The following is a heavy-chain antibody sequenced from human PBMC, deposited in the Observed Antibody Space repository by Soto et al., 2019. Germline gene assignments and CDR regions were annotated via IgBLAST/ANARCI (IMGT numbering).Heavy chain of an antibody. CDR1: GFTFSSYG. Sequence: GGSLRLSCAASGFTFSSYGMHWVRQAPGKGLEWVAVISYDGSNKYYADSVKGRFTISRDNSKNTLYLQMNSLRAEDTAVYYCAKASERTAAGVYYFDYWGQGTLVTVSS. CDR3: AKASERTAAGVYYFDY. CDR2: ISYDGSNK. V-gene: IGHV3-30*18. D-gene: IGHD6-13*01. J-gene: IGHJ4*02.